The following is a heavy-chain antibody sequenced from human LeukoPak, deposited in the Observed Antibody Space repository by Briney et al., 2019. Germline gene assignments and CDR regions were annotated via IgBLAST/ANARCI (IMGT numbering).Heavy chain of an antibody. CDR1: GGSISSGGYY. D-gene: IGHD1-7*01. CDR2: IYYSEST. V-gene: IGHV4-31*03. J-gene: IGHJ4*02. CDR3: ASTNWNYAWAGFDY. Sequence: PSETLSLTCTVSGGSISSGGYYWSWIRQHPGKGLEWIGYIYYSESTYYNPSLKSRVTISVDTSKNQFSLKLSSVTAADTAVYYCASTNWNYAWAGFDYWGQGTLVTVSS.